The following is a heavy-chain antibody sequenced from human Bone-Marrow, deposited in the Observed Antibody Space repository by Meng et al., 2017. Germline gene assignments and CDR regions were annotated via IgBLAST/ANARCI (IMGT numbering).Heavy chain of an antibody. V-gene: IGHV1-2*06. CDR1: GYTFAAYW. CDR2: IDPNNDHT. CDR3: ARDEDISAAGKLFGDY. D-gene: IGHD6-13*01. Sequence: QVQRGQGGPEVKTPGDEVNLSSKHSGYTFAAYWIHWLRQEPGQGLEWMGRIDPNNDHTQYAQNFQGRVTMTSDTSISTVYMELNGLSSDDTAVYYCARDEDISAAGKLFGDYWGQGTLVTVSS. J-gene: IGHJ4*02.